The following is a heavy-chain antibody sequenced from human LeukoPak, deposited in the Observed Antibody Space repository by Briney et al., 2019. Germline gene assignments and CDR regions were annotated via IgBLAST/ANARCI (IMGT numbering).Heavy chain of an antibody. V-gene: IGHV3-23*01. CDR2: ISGSGGST. J-gene: IGHJ4*02. CDR3: AKRDGVF. Sequence: GGSLRLSCAASGITFSNFAMSWVRQAPGKGLEWVSTISGSGGSTDYADSVKGRFTISRDNSKNTLYLQMNSLRAEDTAVYYCAKRDGVFWGQGTLVTVSS. D-gene: IGHD2-8*01. CDR1: GITFSNFA.